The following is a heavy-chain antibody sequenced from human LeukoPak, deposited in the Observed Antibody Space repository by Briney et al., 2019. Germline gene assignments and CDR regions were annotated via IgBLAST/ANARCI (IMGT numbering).Heavy chain of an antibody. CDR3: ARLKGYSSGWYPSYYFDY. V-gene: IGHV4-38-2*02. Sequence: SETLSLTCTVSGYSISSGYYWGWIRQPPGKGLEWIGYIYYTGRTNYNPSLKSRVTMSLDTSKNQFSLKLSSVTAADTAVYYCARLKGYSSGWYPSYYFDYWGQGTLITVSS. D-gene: IGHD6-19*01. CDR2: IYYTGRT. CDR1: GYSISSGYY. J-gene: IGHJ4*02.